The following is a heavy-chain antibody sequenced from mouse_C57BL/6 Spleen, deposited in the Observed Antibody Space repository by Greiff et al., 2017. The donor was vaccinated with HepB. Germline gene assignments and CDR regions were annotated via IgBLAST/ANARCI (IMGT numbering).Heavy chain of an antibody. D-gene: IGHD2-4*01. J-gene: IGHJ1*03. CDR1: GYTFTEYT. Sequence: VKLQESGAELVKPVASVKLSCKASGYTFTEYTIHWVKQRSGQGLEWIGWFYPGSGSIKYNEKFKDKATLTADKSSSTVYMELSRLTSEDSAVYFCARHEEEGYDYDGYFDVGGTGTTVTVSS. CDR2: FYPGSGSI. CDR3: ARHEEEGYDYDGYFDV. V-gene: IGHV1-62-2*01.